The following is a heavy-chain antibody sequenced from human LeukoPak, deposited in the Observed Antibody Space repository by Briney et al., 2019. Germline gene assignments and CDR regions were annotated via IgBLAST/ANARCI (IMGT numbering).Heavy chain of an antibody. Sequence: GGSLRLSCAASGLTFRSSDLHGVRQREGKGLEWIAAIGAGDDTYYPDSVKGRFTIFRENAKNSLYLQMNSLRDGDTAVYYCAREVSDSISSGWSLDLWGRGTLVTVSS. CDR3: AREVSDSISSGWSLDL. CDR1: GLTFRSSD. J-gene: IGHJ2*01. V-gene: IGHV3-13*01. CDR2: IGAGDDT. D-gene: IGHD6-6*01.